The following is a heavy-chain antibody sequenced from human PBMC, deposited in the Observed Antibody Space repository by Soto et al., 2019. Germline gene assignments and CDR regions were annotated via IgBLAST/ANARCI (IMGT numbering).Heavy chain of an antibody. D-gene: IGHD4-17*01. CDR3: ALDYGDSGAFDL. V-gene: IGHV1-69*01. CDR1: GGTFSSYA. CDR2: IIPIFGTA. J-gene: IGHJ3*01. Sequence: QVQLVQSGSEVKKPGSSVKVSCNASGGTFSSYAISWVRQAPGQGLEWMGGIIPIFGTANYAQKCQGRVTITADDSTSTAYMELSSLRAEDTAVYYCALDYGDSGAFDLWGQGTMVTVSS.